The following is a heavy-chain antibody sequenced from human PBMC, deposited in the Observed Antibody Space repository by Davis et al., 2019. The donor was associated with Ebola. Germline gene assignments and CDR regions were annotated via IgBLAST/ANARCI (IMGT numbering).Heavy chain of an antibody. CDR3: ARGTDYIGSGDD. J-gene: IGHJ4*02. CDR2: IYYSGSV. D-gene: IGHD3-10*01. CDR1: GGSISKRNYY. V-gene: IGHV4-61*03. Sequence: PSETLSLTCTVSGGSISKRNYYWTWIRQAPGKGLEYIGHIYYSGSVHYNPSLKSRVTISVDTSNNHFSLNLLSVTAADTAVYYCARGTDYIGSGDDWGQGALVTVSS.